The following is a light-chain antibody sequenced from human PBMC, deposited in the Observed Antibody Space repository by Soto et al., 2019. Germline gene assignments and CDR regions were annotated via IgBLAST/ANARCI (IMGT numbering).Light chain of an antibody. CDR2: EVT. V-gene: IGLV2-14*01. CDR1: SSDVGGYNY. J-gene: IGLJ3*02. Sequence: QSALTQPASVSGSPGQSITISCTGTSSDVGGYNYVSWYQQHPGKAPKLMICEVTNRPSGVSNRFSGSKSGNTASLTISGLEDEDEADYCCTSYTSSYTWVFGGGTKLTVL. CDR3: TSYTSSYTWV.